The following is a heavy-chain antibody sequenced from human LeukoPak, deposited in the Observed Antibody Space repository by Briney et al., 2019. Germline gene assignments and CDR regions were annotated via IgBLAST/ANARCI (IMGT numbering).Heavy chain of an antibody. Sequence: GGSLRLSCAASGFTFSNYAMTWVRQAPGKGLEWVSVIGGSGGGTYYADSVRGRFTVSRDNSNNTMFLQMNSLGVEGTAIYYCARGRSWFAPWGQGTLVTVSS. V-gene: IGHV3-23*01. CDR1: GFTFSNYA. CDR3: ARGRSWFAP. J-gene: IGHJ5*02. CDR2: IGGSGGGT.